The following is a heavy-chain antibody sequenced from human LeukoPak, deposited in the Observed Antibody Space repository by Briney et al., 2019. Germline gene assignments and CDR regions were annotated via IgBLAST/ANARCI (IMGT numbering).Heavy chain of an antibody. CDR1: GFTFSSYS. CDR2: ISSSSSYI. Sequence: GGSPRLSCAASGFTFSSYSMNWVRQAPGKGLEWVSSISSSSSYIYYADSVKGRFTISRDNAKNSLYLQMNSLRAEDTAVYYCARSRGSYYRDAFDIWGQGTMVTVSS. V-gene: IGHV3-21*01. J-gene: IGHJ3*02. D-gene: IGHD1-26*01. CDR3: ARSRGSYYRDAFDI.